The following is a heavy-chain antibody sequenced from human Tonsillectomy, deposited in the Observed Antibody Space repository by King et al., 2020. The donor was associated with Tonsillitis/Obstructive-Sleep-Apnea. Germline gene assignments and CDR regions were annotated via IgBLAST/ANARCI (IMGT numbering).Heavy chain of an antibody. CDR3: ARQFLLWSGGSPSPLNRFDP. CDR1: GGSISNSSYY. D-gene: IGHD2-15*01. Sequence: QLQESGPGLVKSSETLSLTCTVSGGSISNSSYYWGWIRQPPGKGLEWVGSIYYTGKTYYNPSLQSRLTISLDTSKNPFSLKLSSVTAADTAVYYCARQFLLWSGGSPSPLNRFDPWGQGTLVTVSS. J-gene: IGHJ5*02. V-gene: IGHV4-39*01. CDR2: IYYTGKT.